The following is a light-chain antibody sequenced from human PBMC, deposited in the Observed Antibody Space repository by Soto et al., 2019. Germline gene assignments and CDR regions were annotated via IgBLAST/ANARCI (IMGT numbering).Light chain of an antibody. Sequence: AIRMTQSPSSLSASTGDRVTITCRASPGISSYLARYQQKPGKGPKLLIYAASNLQSGVPSRFSGSGSGTDFTLTISCLQSEDFATYYSQQYYSYPWTFDQGTKVEIK. CDR2: AAS. V-gene: IGKV1-8*01. J-gene: IGKJ1*01. CDR1: PGISSY. CDR3: QQYYSYPWT.